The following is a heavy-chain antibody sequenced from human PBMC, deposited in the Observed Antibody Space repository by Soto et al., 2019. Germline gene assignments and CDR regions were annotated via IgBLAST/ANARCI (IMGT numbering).Heavy chain of an antibody. D-gene: IGHD3-10*01. CDR2: ISYDGSNK. CDR3: ARGGGSSDAFDI. Sequence: GGSLRLSCAASGFTFSSYAMHWVRQAPGKGLEWVAVISYDGSNKYYADSVKGRFTISRDNSKNMLYLQMNSLRAEDTAVYYCARGGGSSDAFDIWGQGTMVTVSS. V-gene: IGHV3-30-3*01. CDR1: GFTFSSYA. J-gene: IGHJ3*02.